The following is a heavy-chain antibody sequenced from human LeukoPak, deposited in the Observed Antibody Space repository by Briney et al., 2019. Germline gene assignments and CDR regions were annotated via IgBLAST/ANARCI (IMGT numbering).Heavy chain of an antibody. J-gene: IGHJ5*02. V-gene: IGHV4-4*09. D-gene: IGHD1-26*01. CDR1: GGSISGYY. CDR3: TKREGPMSGSYDYFDP. Sequence: SETLSLTCTVSGGSISGYYWSWIRQPPGQGLEEIAYIHSNGYTNYNPSLKSRVTISVDTSKNQFSLKVTSVTAADTAMYYCTKREGPMSGSYDYFDPWGQGTLVTVS. CDR2: IHSNGYT.